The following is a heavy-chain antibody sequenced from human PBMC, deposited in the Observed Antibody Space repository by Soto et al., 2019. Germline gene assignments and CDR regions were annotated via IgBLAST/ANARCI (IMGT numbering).Heavy chain of an antibody. CDR3: ARPRTSVVTQAYFDS. V-gene: IGHV4-39*01. D-gene: IGHD2-21*02. Sequence: SETLSLTCTVTGDSINNRSYYWGWIRQPPGKGLEWIGSIYYSGSTYNNPSLKSRVSMSVDTSKNQFSLKLRSVTAADTALYYCARPRTSVVTQAYFDSWGQGSLVTVSS. CDR1: GDSINNRSYY. J-gene: IGHJ4*02. CDR2: IYYSGST.